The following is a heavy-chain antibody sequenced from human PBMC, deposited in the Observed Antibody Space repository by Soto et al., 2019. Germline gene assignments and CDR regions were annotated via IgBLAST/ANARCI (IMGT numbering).Heavy chain of an antibody. V-gene: IGHV1-18*04. CDR2: ISAYNGNT. CDR3: ARVGYSYGEIYYFDY. D-gene: IGHD5-18*01. Sequence: ASVKVSCKASGYTFTSYGISWVRQAPGQGLEWMGWISAYNGNTNYAQKLQGRVTMTTDTSTSTAYMELRSLRSDDTAVYYCARVGYSYGEIYYFDYWGQGTLVPVSS. J-gene: IGHJ4*02. CDR1: GYTFTSYG.